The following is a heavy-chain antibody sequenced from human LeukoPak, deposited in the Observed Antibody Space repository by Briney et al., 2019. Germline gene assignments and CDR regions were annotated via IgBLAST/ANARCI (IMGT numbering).Heavy chain of an antibody. V-gene: IGHV3-48*04. CDR1: GFTSSSYG. CDR2: IGISSGNT. Sequence: GGSLRLSCAASGFTSSSYGMHWVRQAPGKGLEWISYIGISSGNTKYADSVKGRFTISGDNARNSLYLQMNSLRVEDSAVYYCARDHNYAFDNWGQRTLVTLSS. D-gene: IGHD1-1*01. CDR3: ARDHNYAFDN. J-gene: IGHJ4*02.